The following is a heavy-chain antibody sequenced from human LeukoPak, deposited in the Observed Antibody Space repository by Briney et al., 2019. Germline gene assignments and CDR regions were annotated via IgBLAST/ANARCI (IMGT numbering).Heavy chain of an antibody. V-gene: IGHV3-30*03. D-gene: IGHD3-22*01. CDR2: ISYDGSNK. CDR3: ARVNHYYDSSGYRF. J-gene: IGHJ4*02. CDR1: GFTFSSYG. Sequence: GGSLRLSCAASGFTFSSYGMHWVRQAPGKGPEWVAVISYDGSNKYYADSVKGRFTISRDNSKNTLYLQMNSLRAEDTAVYYCARVNHYYDSSGYRFWGQGTLVTVSS.